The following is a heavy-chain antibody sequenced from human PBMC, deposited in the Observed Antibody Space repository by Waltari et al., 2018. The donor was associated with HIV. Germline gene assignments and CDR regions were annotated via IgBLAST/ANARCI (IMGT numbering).Heavy chain of an antibody. J-gene: IGHJ6*02. Sequence: VQLVESGGGVVQPGRSLRPSCAASGFSFSTYGMHWVRKDPGKGLEWVAVISYNGSNKYYGDSVKGRFTISRDDSKNTLSLQMNSLRAEDTAVYYCAKVKKYQALSVFPDYYYGMDVWGQGTTVTVSS. V-gene: IGHV3-30*18. CDR3: AKVKKYQALSVFPDYYYGMDV. D-gene: IGHD2-2*01. CDR1: GFSFSTYG. CDR2: ISYNGSNK.